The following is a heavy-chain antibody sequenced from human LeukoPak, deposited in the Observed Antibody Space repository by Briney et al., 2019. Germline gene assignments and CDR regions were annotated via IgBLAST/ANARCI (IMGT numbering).Heavy chain of an antibody. D-gene: IGHD7-27*01. Sequence: PGGSLRLSCTASGFTFTNAWMSWVRQAPGKGLEWVGRIKSKNEGGTTEYAAPVKGRFTISRDNAKNSLYLQMNSLRAEDTALYYCAKDISPLLGCYFDYWGQGTLVTVSS. V-gene: IGHV3-15*05. CDR2: IKSKNEGGTT. CDR3: AKDISPLLGCYFDY. J-gene: IGHJ4*02. CDR1: GFTFTNAW.